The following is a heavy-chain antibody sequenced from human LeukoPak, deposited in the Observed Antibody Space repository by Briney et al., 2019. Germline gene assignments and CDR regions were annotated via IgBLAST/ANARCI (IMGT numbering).Heavy chain of an antibody. D-gene: IGHD3-10*01. J-gene: IGHJ6*02. CDR1: GFTFSSYS. Sequence: GGSLRLSCAASGFTFSSYSMNWVRQTPAKGLEWVSYISSSSTIYYADSVKGRFTISRDNAKKSLYLQMNSLRDEDTAVYYCASPYGSGRTYYYYAMDVWGQGTTVTVSS. CDR2: ISSSSTI. V-gene: IGHV3-48*02. CDR3: ASPYGSGRTYYYYAMDV.